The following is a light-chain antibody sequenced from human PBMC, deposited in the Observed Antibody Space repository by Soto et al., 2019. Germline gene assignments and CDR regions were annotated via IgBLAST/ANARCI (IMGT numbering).Light chain of an antibody. V-gene: IGLV8-61*01. CDR3: MLYMGGGLVV. CDR1: SGSVSTTYY. J-gene: IGLJ2*01. Sequence: QAVVTQEPSFSVSPGGTVTLTCGLTSGSVSTTYYPSWYQQTPGQAPRTLIYSTNIRSSGVPDRFSGSILGNKAARTITRAQADDEADYHCMLYMGGGLVVFGGGTKLTVL. CDR2: STN.